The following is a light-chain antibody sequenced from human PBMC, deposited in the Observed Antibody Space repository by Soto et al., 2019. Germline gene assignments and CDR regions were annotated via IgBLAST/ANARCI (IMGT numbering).Light chain of an antibody. CDR1: QSLVHSDGSTY. J-gene: IGKJ2*01. V-gene: IGKV2-24*01. CDR3: MQTTQFPT. CDR2: QIS. Sequence: DIVLTQTPLSSPVTLGQPASISCRSSQSLVHSDGSTYLSWLQQRPGQPPRLLIYQISNRFSGVPDRFSGSGAGTDFTLTISRVEAEDVGIYYCMQTTQFPTSGQGTKLEIK.